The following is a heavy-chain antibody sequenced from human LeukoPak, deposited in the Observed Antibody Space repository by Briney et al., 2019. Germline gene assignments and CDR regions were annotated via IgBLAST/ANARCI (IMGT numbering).Heavy chain of an antibody. J-gene: IGHJ4*02. Sequence: ASVKVSCKASGYTFTSYGISWVRQAPGQGLEWMGWISAYNGNTNYAQKLQGRVTMTTDTSTSTAYMELRSLRSDDTAVYYCARDGSGAIAARREIDYWGQGTLVTVSS. CDR3: ARDGSGAIAARREIDY. V-gene: IGHV1-18*01. D-gene: IGHD6-6*01. CDR2: ISAYNGNT. CDR1: GYTFTSYG.